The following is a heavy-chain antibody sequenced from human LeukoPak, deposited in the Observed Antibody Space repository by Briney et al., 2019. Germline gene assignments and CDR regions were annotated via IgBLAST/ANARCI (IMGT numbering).Heavy chain of an antibody. V-gene: IGHV3-53*01. D-gene: IGHD3-22*01. J-gene: IGHJ4*02. Sequence: PGGSLRLSCAASGFSVSSNFMSWVRQAPGKGLEWVSVIYSAGSTYYADSVKGRFTISRDISKNTVYLQMNSLRDEDTAVYYCARDVDDYRDSSGPHDYWGQGTLVTVSS. CDR3: ARDVDDYRDSSGPHDY. CDR1: GFSVSSNF. CDR2: IYSAGST.